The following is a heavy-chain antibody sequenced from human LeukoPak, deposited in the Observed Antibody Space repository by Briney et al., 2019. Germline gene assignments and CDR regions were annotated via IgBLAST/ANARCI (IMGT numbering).Heavy chain of an antibody. CDR1: GFTFSSYA. Sequence: GGSLRLSCAASGFTFSSYAVSWVRQAPGKGLEWVSAISGSGGSTYYADSVKGRFTISRDNSKNTLYLQMNSLRAEDTALYYCAKDNDILTGYYQGVTCDYWGQGPLVTVSS. D-gene: IGHD3-9*01. J-gene: IGHJ4*02. V-gene: IGHV3-23*01. CDR3: AKDNDILTGYYQGVTCDY. CDR2: ISGSGGST.